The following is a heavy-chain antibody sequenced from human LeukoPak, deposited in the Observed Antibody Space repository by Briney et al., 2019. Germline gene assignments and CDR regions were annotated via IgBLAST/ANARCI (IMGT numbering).Heavy chain of an antibody. CDR2: ISAYNGNT. D-gene: IGHD3-10*01. CDR3: ARDGMVRGVITPYGMDV. Sequence: GASVKVSCKASGYTFTSYGISWVRQAPGQGLEWRGWISAYNGNTNYAQKLQGRVTMTTDTSTSTAYMELRSLRSDDTAVYYCARDGMVRGVITPYGMDVWGQGTTVTVSS. J-gene: IGHJ6*02. V-gene: IGHV1-18*01. CDR1: GYTFTSYG.